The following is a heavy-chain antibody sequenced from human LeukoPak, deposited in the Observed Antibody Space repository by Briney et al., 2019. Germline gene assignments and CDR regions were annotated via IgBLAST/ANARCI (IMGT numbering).Heavy chain of an antibody. V-gene: IGHV1-2*02. CDR3: ARSLSSGWYGLDY. CDR1: GYTFTGYY. Sequence: GASVKVSCKASGYTFTGYYMHWVRQAPGQGLEWVGWINPNSGGTNYAQKFQGRVTMARDTSISTAYMELSRLRSDDTAVYYCARSLSSGWYGLDYWGQGTLVIVSS. CDR2: INPNSGGT. J-gene: IGHJ4*02. D-gene: IGHD6-19*01.